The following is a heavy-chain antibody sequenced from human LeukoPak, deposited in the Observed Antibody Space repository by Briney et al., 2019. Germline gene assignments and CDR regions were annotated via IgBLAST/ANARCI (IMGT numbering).Heavy chain of an antibody. V-gene: IGHV4-59*01. CDR3: ARGRQWLRYFDY. Sequence: PSETLSLTCTVSGGPISSYYWSWIRQPPGKGLEWIGYIYYSGSTNYNPSLKSRVTISVDTSKNQFSLKLSSVTAADTAVYYCARGRQWLRYFDYWGQGTLVTVSS. D-gene: IGHD6-19*01. CDR2: IYYSGST. J-gene: IGHJ4*02. CDR1: GGPISSYY.